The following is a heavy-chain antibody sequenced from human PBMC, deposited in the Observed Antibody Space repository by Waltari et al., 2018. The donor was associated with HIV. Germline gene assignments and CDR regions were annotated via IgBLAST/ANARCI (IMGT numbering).Heavy chain of an antibody. CDR3: ARGPIVGDTTPRNYYYQYMDV. CDR2: INSGNGTT. V-gene: IGHV1-3*04. D-gene: IGHD1-26*01. Sequence: QVQLVQSGAEVKKPGASMKVSCKASGYTFIRHAMNWVRQAPGQRLEWMGWINSGNGTTEYSQRSQGRFTIPSDKSASTVYLELSSLRFEDSAVYHCARGPIVGDTTPRNYYYQYMDVWGKGTTVTVSS. J-gene: IGHJ6*03. CDR1: GYTFIRHA.